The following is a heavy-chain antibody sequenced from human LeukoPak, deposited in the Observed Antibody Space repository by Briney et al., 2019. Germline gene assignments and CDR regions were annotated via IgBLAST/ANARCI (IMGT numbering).Heavy chain of an antibody. CDR3: ASSGGSYYNVID. D-gene: IGHD3-10*01. V-gene: IGHV4-39*07. CDR2: MYQSGTT. CDR1: GGSISSSSYY. J-gene: IGHJ4*02. Sequence: PSETLSLTCTVSGGSISSSSYYWGWIRQPPGKGLEWIGIMYQSGTTYYNPSLKSRVTISVDTSKNQFSLKLSSVTAADTAVYYCASSGGSYYNVIDWGQGTQVTVSS.